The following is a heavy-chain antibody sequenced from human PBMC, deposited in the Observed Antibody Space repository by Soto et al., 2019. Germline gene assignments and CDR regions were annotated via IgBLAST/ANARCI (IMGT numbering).Heavy chain of an antibody. CDR1: GFTFSSYA. D-gene: IGHD3-22*01. J-gene: IGHJ6*04. CDR2: ISGSGGST. CDR3: ARVRDSSGPAGLYGYYYYGMVV. Sequence: GGSLRLSCAASGFTFSSYAMSWVRQAPGKGLEWVSAISGSGGSTYYADSVKGRFTISRDNSKNTLYLQMNSLRAEDTAVYYCARVRDSSGPAGLYGYYYYGMVVWGKGTMLTVSS. V-gene: IGHV3-23*01.